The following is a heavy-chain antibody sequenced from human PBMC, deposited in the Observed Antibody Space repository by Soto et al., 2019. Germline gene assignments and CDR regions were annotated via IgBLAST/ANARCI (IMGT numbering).Heavy chain of an antibody. CDR1: GYTLTELS. Sequence: ASVKVSCKVSGYTLTELSMHWVRQAPGKGLEWMGGIIPIFGTANYAQKFQGRVTITADESTSTAYMELSSLRSEDTAVYYCARDAMVRGYSGYDSYGMDVWGQGTTVTVSS. CDR2: IIPIFGTA. CDR3: ARDAMVRGYSGYDSYGMDV. D-gene: IGHD5-12*01. J-gene: IGHJ6*02. V-gene: IGHV1-69*13.